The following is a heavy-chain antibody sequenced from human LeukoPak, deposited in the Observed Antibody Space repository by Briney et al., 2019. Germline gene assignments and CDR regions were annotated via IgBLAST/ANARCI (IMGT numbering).Heavy chain of an antibody. Sequence: ASVKVSCKASGYTFTGYYMHWVRQAPGQGLEWMGWINPNSGGTNYAQKFQGRVTMTRDTSISTAYMELSRLRPDDTAVYYCARDSNPSIAARYWGQGTLVTVSS. J-gene: IGHJ4*02. CDR3: ARDSNPSIAARY. V-gene: IGHV1-2*02. D-gene: IGHD6-6*01. CDR1: GYTFTGYY. CDR2: INPNSGGT.